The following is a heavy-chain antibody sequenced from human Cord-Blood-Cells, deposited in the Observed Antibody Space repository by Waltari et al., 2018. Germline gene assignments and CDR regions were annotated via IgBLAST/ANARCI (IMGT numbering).Heavy chain of an antibody. CDR3: ATGRKPDDILTISYYYGMDV. V-gene: IGHV1-24*01. Sequence: QVQLVQSGAEVKKPGASVKVSCKVSGYTLTELSMHWVRQAPGKGLEWMGGFDPEDGETIYAQKFRGRVTMTEDTSTDTAYMELSSLRSEDTAVYYCATGRKPDDILTISYYYGMDVWGQGTTVTVSS. J-gene: IGHJ6*02. CDR1: GYTLTELS. D-gene: IGHD3-9*01. CDR2: FDPEDGET.